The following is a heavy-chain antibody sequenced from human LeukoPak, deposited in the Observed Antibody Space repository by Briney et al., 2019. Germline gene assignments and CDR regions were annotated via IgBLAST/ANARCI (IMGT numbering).Heavy chain of an antibody. CDR1: GFTFSSYA. J-gene: IGHJ6*02. CDR3: AKDPYYYDSSGATDYYYYGMDV. D-gene: IGHD3-22*01. V-gene: IGHV3-23*01. CDR2: ISGSGGST. Sequence: GGSLRLSCAASGFTFSSYAMSWVRQAPGKGLEWVSAISGSGGSTYYADSVKGRFTISRDNSKNTLYLQMNSLRAEDTAVYYCAKDPYYYDSSGATDYYYYGMDVWGQGTTVTASS.